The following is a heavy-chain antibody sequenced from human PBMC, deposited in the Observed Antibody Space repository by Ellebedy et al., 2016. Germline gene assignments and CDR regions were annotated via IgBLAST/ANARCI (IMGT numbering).Heavy chain of an antibody. V-gene: IGHV3-48*01. Sequence: GGSLRLSCAASGFTFSSYSMNWVRQAPGKGLEWVSYTSSSSSTIYYADSVMGRFTISRDNAKNTLYLQMNSLRAEDTAVYYCARVSYYYDSSGYYMGHGIDYWGQGTLVTVSS. CDR3: ARVSYYYDSSGYYMGHGIDY. J-gene: IGHJ4*02. CDR2: TSSSSSTI. CDR1: GFTFSSYS. D-gene: IGHD3-22*01.